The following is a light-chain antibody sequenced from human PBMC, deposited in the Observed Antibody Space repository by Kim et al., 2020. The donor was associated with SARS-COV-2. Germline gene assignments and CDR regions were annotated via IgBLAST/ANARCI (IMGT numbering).Light chain of an antibody. Sequence: SYELTQPPSVSVAPGKTARITCGGNNIGSKSVHWYQQKPGQAPVLVIYDDNDRPSGIPERFSGSNSGNTATLTISRVEAGDEADYYCQVWDSSNDPVVFGGGTQLTVL. J-gene: IGLJ2*01. CDR3: QVWDSSNDPVV. V-gene: IGLV3-21*03. CDR2: DDN. CDR1: NIGSKS.